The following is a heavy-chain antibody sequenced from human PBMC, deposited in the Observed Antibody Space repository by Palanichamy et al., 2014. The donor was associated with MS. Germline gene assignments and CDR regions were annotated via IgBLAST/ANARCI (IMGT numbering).Heavy chain of an antibody. Sequence: QLVAVWGREVKKPGSSVKVSCKASGGTFSSYAISWVRQAPGQGLEWMGGIIPIFGTANYAQKFQGRVTITADESTSTAYMELSSLRSEDTAVYYCASQLRLGAFDIWGQGTMVTVSS. CDR3: ASQLRLGAFDI. CDR2: IIPIFGTA. D-gene: IGHD2-2*01. V-gene: IGHV1-69*01. CDR1: GGTFSSYA. J-gene: IGHJ3*02.